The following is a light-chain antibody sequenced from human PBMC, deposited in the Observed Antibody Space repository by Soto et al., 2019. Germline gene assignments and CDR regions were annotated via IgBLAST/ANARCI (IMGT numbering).Light chain of an antibody. J-gene: IGKJ4*01. CDR3: QQYYSTPLS. CDR1: QSVLSNSNNKDY. V-gene: IGKV4-1*01. CDR2: WAS. Sequence: DIVMTQSPDSLAVSLGERATINCKSSQSVLSNSNNKDYLAWYQQKPGQPPKLLIHWASTRESGVPDRFSGSGSGTDFTLTISSLQAEDVALYYCQQYYSTPLSFGGGTRVEIK.